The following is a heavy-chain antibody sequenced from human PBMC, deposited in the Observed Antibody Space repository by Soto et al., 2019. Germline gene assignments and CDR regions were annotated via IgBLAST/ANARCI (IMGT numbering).Heavy chain of an antibody. CDR3: RRGCTRNSDY. J-gene: IGHJ4*02. D-gene: IGHD2-2*01. CDR1: GGSFSGYY. CDR2: INHSGST. V-gene: IGHV4-34*01. Sequence: SETLSLTCAVYGGSFSGYYWSWIRQPPGKGLEWIGEINHSGSTNYNPSLKSRVTISVDTSKNQFSLKLSSVTAADTAVYYCRRGCTRNSDYWGPGHMVTVYS.